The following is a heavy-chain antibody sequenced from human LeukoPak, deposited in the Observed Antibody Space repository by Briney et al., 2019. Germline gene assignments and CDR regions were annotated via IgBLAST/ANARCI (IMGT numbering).Heavy chain of an antibody. Sequence: SETLSLTCTVSGGSISSSSYYWGWIRQPPGKGLEGIERIYYSGSTYYHPSLKSRVTISVDTSKNQFSLKLSSVTAADTVVYYCARESLDYYVSGSYYLDYWGQGTLVTVSS. J-gene: IGHJ4*02. CDR3: ARESLDYYVSGSYYLDY. CDR2: IYYSGST. D-gene: IGHD3-10*01. CDR1: GGSISSSSYY. V-gene: IGHV4-39*07.